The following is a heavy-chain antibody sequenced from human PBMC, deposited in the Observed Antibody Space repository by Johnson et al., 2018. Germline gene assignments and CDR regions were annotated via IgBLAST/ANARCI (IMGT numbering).Heavy chain of an antibody. Sequence: QLVQSGGGVVQPGTSLRLSCGVSGVTLSNCIMHWVRPAPGKGLEWVALISHDEIDTQYGASAKDRFTISRDISKNTVYLQMNSLRDEDTAVSYCARAIVGKGYFQHWGQGTLVTVSS. J-gene: IGHJ1*01. D-gene: IGHD1-26*01. CDR2: ISHDEIDT. CDR3: ARAIVGKGYFQH. V-gene: IGHV3-30-3*01. CDR1: GVTLSNCI.